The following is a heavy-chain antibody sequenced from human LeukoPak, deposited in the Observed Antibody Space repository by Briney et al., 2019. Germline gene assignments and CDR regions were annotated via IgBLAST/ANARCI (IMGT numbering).Heavy chain of an antibody. J-gene: IGHJ3*02. V-gene: IGHV3-30*03. Sequence: GGSLRLSCAASGFTFSSYGMHWVRQAPGKGLEWVAVISYDGSNKYYADSVKGRFTISRDNSKNTLYLQMNSLRAEDTAVYYCARKWELGMGASDIWGQGTMVTVS. CDR2: ISYDGSNK. D-gene: IGHD1-26*01. CDR3: ARKWELGMGASDI. CDR1: GFTFSSYG.